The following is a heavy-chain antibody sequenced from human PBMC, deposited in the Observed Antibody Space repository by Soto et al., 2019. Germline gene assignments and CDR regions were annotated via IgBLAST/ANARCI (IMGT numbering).Heavy chain of an antibody. Sequence: QVQLVESGGGLVKPGGSLRLSCAASGFTFSDYYMSWIRQAPGKGLEWVSYISSSGSTIYYADSVKGRFTISRDNAKNSLYRQMNSLRAEDTAVYYCARVLRFLDNYYYYMDVWGKGTTVTVAS. CDR1: GFTFSDYY. CDR3: ARVLRFLDNYYYYMDV. J-gene: IGHJ6*03. CDR2: ISSSGSTI. V-gene: IGHV3-11*01. D-gene: IGHD3-3*01.